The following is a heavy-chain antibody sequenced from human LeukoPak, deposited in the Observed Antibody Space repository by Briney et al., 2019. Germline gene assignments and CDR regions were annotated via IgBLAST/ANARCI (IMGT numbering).Heavy chain of an antibody. J-gene: IGHJ4*02. D-gene: IGHD3-22*01. CDR1: GGSISRHY. CDR2: ILYSGKT. Sequence: SGTLSLTCDVSGGSISRHYWTWIRQPPGKGLEWIGNILYSGKTHYNPSLKSRVTISGDTSENQFSLKLSSVTTADTAVYYCAREGVYYYDSSGYYFFDYWGQGTLVTVSS. CDR3: AREGVYYYDSSGYYFFDY. V-gene: IGHV4-59*11.